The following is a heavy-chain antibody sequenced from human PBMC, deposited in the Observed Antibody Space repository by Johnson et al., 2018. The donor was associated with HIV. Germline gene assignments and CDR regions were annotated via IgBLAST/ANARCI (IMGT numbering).Heavy chain of an antibody. V-gene: IGHV3-9*01. CDR1: GFTFDDYA. Sequence: VQLVESGGGLVQPGRSLRLSCAASGFTFDDYAMHWVRQVPGKGLEWVSGISWNSDSIGYVDSVKGRFTISRDNAKNSLYLQMNSLRAEDTALYYCAKDIVGATTGAFDIWGQGTMVTVSS. CDR3: AKDIVGATTGAFDI. CDR2: ISWNSDSI. D-gene: IGHD1-26*01. J-gene: IGHJ3*02.